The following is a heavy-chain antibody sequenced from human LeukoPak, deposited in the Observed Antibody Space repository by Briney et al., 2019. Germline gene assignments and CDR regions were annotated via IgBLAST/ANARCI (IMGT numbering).Heavy chain of an antibody. J-gene: IGHJ4*02. D-gene: IGHD2/OR15-2a*01. CDR3: ARDLLRGGAEFYPPGV. Sequence: GGSLRLSCAASGFTVSSNYMSWVRQAPGKGLEWVSVIYSGGSTYYADSVKGRFTISRDNSKNTLYLQMNSLRAEDTAVYYCARDLLRGGAEFYPPGVWGQGTLVTVSS. CDR2: IYSGGST. V-gene: IGHV3-66*01. CDR1: GFTVSSNY.